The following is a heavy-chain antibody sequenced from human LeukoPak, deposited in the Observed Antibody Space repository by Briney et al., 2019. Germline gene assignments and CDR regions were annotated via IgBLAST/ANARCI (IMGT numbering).Heavy chain of an antibody. CDR3: AKAYCSGGSCYQSLEYYFDY. CDR1: GFTFDDYA. V-gene: IGHV3-9*01. J-gene: IGHJ4*02. CDR2: ISWNSGSI. D-gene: IGHD2-15*01. Sequence: PGRSLRLSCAASGFTFDDYAMHWVRQAPGKGLEWVSGISWNSGSIGYADSVKGRFTISRDSAKNSLYLQMNSLRAEDTALYYCAKAYCSGGSCYQSLEYYFDYWGQGTLVTVSS.